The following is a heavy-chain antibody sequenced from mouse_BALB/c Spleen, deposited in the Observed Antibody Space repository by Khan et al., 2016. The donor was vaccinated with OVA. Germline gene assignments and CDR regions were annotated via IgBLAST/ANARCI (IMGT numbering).Heavy chain of an antibody. Sequence: VELVASGPELVRPGVSVKISCKGSGYTFTDYSMHWVKQSHAKSLEWIGVISTDSVNTNYNQKFKVKATLTVDKSSSTAYMELARMTSEDSAIYYCAIRDYFDYWGQGTTLTVSS. J-gene: IGHJ2*01. CDR3: AIRDYFDY. V-gene: IGHV1S137*01. CDR2: ISTDSVNT. CDR1: GYTFTDYS.